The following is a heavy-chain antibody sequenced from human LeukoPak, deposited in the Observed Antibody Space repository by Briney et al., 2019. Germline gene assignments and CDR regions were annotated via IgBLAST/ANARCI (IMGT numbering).Heavy chain of an antibody. D-gene: IGHD3-10*01. CDR1: GFTFGGSA. CDR3: TRQLGELLSGTLYYYYLDV. Sequence: GGSLRLSCAASGFTFGGSAMHWVRQASGKGLEWVGHIRREANTYATTYAASLKGRFTISRDDSKNTAYLQMNSLKTEDTAVYYCTRQLGELLSGTLYYYYLDVWGKGTTVTVSS. J-gene: IGHJ6*03. CDR2: IRREANTYAT. V-gene: IGHV3-73*01.